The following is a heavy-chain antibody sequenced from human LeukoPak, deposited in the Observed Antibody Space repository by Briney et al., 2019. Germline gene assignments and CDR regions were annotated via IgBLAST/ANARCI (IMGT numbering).Heavy chain of an antibody. D-gene: IGHD1-26*01. V-gene: IGHV3-30*09. CDR1: GFTFDDYA. CDR2: TDGNRK. J-gene: IGHJ4*02. Sequence: GGSLRLSCAASGFTFDDYAMHWVRQAPGKGLEWLAVTDGNRKIYSDSVEGRFAISRDSSKNTLYLQMNALRDEDTAVYYCARDFLVGAPDFLDFWGQGTLVTVSS. CDR3: ARDFLVGAPDFLDF.